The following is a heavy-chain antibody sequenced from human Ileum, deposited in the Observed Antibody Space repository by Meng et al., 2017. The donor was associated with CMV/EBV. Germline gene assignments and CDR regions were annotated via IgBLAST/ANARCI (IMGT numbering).Heavy chain of an antibody. D-gene: IGHD2-2*02. CDR1: GGTFSSYT. J-gene: IGHJ5*02. CDR2: IIPILAIA. V-gene: IGHV1-69*02. Sequence: SVKVSCKASGGTFSSYTISWVRQAPGQGLEWMGRIIPILAIANYTQKFQGRVTITADKSTSTAYMELSSLGSEDTAVYYCAGGRVVPAAIPYNWFDPWGQGTLVTGAS. CDR3: AGGRVVPAAIPYNWFDP.